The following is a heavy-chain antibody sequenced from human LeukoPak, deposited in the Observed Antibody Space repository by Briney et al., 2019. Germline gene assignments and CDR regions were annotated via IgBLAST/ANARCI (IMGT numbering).Heavy chain of an antibody. CDR3: AAKRELSWFDP. D-gene: IGHD1-7*01. Sequence: PSETLSLTCTVSGGSISSYYWSWIRQLPGKGLEWIGYIYYSGSTNYNPSLKSRVTISVDTSKNQFSLKLSSVTAADTAVYYCAAKRELSWFDPWGQGTLVTVSS. V-gene: IGHV4-59*08. CDR2: IYYSGST. J-gene: IGHJ5*02. CDR1: GGSISSYY.